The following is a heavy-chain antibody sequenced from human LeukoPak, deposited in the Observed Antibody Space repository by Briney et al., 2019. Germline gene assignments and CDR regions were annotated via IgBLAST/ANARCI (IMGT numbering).Heavy chain of an antibody. CDR2: MNPNTGNT. Sequence: ASVKVSCKASGYTFTSYEINWERQATGQGLEWMGWMNPNTGNTGYAQNFQGRVTMTSDTSITTAYMELNSLTSEDTAVYYCARGGFPSASWGQGTLVTVSS. CDR1: GYTFTSYE. J-gene: IGHJ4*02. V-gene: IGHV1-8*01. CDR3: ARGGFPSAS. D-gene: IGHD2-2*01.